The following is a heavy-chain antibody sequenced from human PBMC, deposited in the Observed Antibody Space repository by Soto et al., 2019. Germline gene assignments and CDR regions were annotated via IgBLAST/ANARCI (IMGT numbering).Heavy chain of an antibody. CDR3: ARGKGMEENYYYYGLDI. D-gene: IGHD1-1*01. V-gene: IGHV1-3*01. CDR2: INGGTGQT. CDR1: GYSFSTYA. Sequence: ASVKVSCKASGYSFSTYAMHWVRQAPGQSLEWMGWINGGTGQTKFSQRFQDRITITRDTSASTAYMELSSLRSEDTAVYYCARGKGMEENYYYYGLDIWGQGTTVTISS. J-gene: IGHJ6*02.